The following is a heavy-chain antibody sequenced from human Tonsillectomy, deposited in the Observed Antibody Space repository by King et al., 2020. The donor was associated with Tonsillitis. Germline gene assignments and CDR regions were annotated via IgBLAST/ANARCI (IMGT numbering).Heavy chain of an antibody. D-gene: IGHD2-21*01. J-gene: IGHJ4*02. CDR3: AKDKPYSHPLC. CDR2: ISYDGDIT. Sequence: VQLVESGGGVVQPGRSLRLSCAASGFTFNSYGMHWVRLAPGKRLEWVAVISYDGDITYYADSVKGRFTISRDNSKNTLYLQMNSLRAEDTAVYYCAKDKPYSHPLCWGQGTLVTVSS. V-gene: IGHV3-30*18. CDR1: GFTFNSYG.